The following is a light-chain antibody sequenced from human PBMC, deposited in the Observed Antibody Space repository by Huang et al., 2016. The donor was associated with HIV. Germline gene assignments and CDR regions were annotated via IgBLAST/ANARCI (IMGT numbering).Light chain of an antibody. Sequence: EIVMTQSPATLSVSPGERATLACRASQSVSSNLAWYQQKPGQAPSRLIYGASTRATGIPARFSGSGSGTEFTLTITSLQSEDFAVYHCQQYNNRPRIFTFGPGTKVDTK. CDR1: QSVSSN. V-gene: IGKV3-15*01. CDR3: QQYNNRPRIFT. J-gene: IGKJ3*01. CDR2: GAS.